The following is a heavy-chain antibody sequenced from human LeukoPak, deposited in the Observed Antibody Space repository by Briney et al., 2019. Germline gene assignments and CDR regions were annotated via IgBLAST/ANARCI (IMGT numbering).Heavy chain of an antibody. CDR2: IHHSGST. D-gene: IGHD2-21*01. V-gene: IGHV4-38-2*01. CDR1: RVSISSGYH. J-gene: IGHJ5*02. CDR3: ARPRPTGDHRFDT. Sequence: SETLSLTCAVSRVSISSGYHCCWIRQPPGKRLEWFATIHHSGSTYYNPSLKSRITISLDTSKNSFYLNLGSVTAADTAVYYCARPRPTGDHRFDTWGQGTLVTVSS.